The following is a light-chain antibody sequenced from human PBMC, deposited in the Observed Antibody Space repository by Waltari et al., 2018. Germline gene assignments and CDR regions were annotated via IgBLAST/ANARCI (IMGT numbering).Light chain of an antibody. V-gene: IGLV1-40*01. CDR2: CNT. J-gene: IGLJ2*01. CDR3: QSYASSLSGSI. CDR1: SSNIGAGYD. Sequence: QSVLTQPPSVSGAPGQRVTISCTGSSSNIGAGYDVHWYQQLPGTAPKLLISCNTNRPSGVPDRFSGSKSGTSASLAITGLQAEDEADYYCQSYASSLSGSIFGGGTKLTVL.